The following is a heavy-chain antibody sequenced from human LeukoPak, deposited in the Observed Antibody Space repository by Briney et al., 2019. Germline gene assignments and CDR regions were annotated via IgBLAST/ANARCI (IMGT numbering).Heavy chain of an antibody. Sequence: GESLKISCKGSGYSFTSYWIVWVRQLPGKGLGWMGIIYPGDSDTRYSPSFQGQVTISADTSISTAYLQWSSLKASDTAMYYCARISSGYYYGHFDYWGQGTLVTVSS. D-gene: IGHD3-22*01. CDR1: GYSFTSYW. CDR3: ARISSGYYYGHFDY. CDR2: IYPGDSDT. V-gene: IGHV5-51*01. J-gene: IGHJ4*02.